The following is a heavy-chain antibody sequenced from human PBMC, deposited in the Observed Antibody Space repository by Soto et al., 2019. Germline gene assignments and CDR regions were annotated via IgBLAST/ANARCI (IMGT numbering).Heavy chain of an antibody. D-gene: IGHD4-17*01. CDR2: MNPNSGNT. J-gene: IGHJ4*02. Sequence: ASVKVSCKVSGYTLTELSMHWVRQATGQGLEWMGWMNPNSGNTGYAQKFQGRVTMTRNTSISTAYMELSSLRSEDTAVYYCARTLYGDNVDYWGQGTLVTVSS. CDR1: GYTLTELS. CDR3: ARTLYGDNVDY. V-gene: IGHV1-8*01.